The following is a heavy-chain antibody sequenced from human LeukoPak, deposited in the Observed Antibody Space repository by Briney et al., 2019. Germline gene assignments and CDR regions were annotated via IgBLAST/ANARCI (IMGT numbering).Heavy chain of an antibody. V-gene: IGHV3-21*01. CDR3: AREPYYGSGSYGD. D-gene: IGHD3-10*01. Sequence: GGSLRLSCAASGFTFSSYSMNWVRQAPGKGLEWVSSISSSSSYIYYADSVKGRFTISRDNARNSLYLQMNSLRAEDTAVYYCAREPYYGSGSYGDWGQGTLVTVSS. J-gene: IGHJ4*02. CDR1: GFTFSSYS. CDR2: ISSSSSYI.